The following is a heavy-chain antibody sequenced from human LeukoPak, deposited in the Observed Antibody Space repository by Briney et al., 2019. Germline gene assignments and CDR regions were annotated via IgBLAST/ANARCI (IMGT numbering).Heavy chain of an antibody. CDR1: GFTFTSYW. V-gene: IGHV3-7*01. CDR2: IRQDGGAT. Sequence: GGSLRPSCAASGFTFTSYWMTWVRQAPGKGLEWLANIRQDGGATYYGGSVKGRFTISRDNAEKSLFLQMNSLRAEDTAVYYCATSKDTAGGPYWGQGTLVTVSS. J-gene: IGHJ4*02. CDR3: ATSKDTAGGPY. D-gene: IGHD5-18*01.